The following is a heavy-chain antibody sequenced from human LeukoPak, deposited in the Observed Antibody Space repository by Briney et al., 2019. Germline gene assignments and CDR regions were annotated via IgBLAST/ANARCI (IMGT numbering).Heavy chain of an antibody. Sequence: GESLKISCKGSGYSFTSYWIGWVRQMPGKGLEWMGIIHPGDSDTRYSPSFQGQVTISADKSISTAYLQWSSLKASDTAMYYCARRGPNYYDSSGSDAFDIWGQGTMVTVSS. J-gene: IGHJ3*02. D-gene: IGHD3-22*01. CDR1: GYSFTSYW. V-gene: IGHV5-51*01. CDR2: IHPGDSDT. CDR3: ARRGPNYYDSSGSDAFDI.